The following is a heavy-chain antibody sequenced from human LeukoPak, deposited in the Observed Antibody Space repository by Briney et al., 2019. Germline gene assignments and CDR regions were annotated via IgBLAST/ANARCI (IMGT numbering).Heavy chain of an antibody. CDR3: AKDKVWFGTFDF. D-gene: IGHD3-10*01. CDR1: GFAFGSYA. CDR2: ISEGGGRT. J-gene: IGHJ4*02. V-gene: IGHV3-23*01. Sequence: GGSLRLSCAASGFAFGSYALNWVRQAPGKGLEWVSTISEGGGRTYYADSVKGRFTISGDNSKNTVYLQMNSLRAEDTAVYHCAKDKVWFGTFDFWGQGNLVTVSS.